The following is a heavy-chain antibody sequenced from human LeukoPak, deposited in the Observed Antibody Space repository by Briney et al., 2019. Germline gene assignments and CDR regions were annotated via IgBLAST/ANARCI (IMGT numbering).Heavy chain of an antibody. CDR2: INAGNGNT. CDR1: GYTFTSYA. J-gene: IGHJ6*02. Sequence: GASVKVSCKASGYTFTSYAMHWVRQAPGQRLEWMGWINAGNGNTKYSQKFQGRVTITRDTSASTAYMELSSLRSEDTAVYYCAREKRYSYGYRVSYYYYGMDVWGQGTTVTVSS. V-gene: IGHV1-3*01. D-gene: IGHD5-18*01. CDR3: AREKRYSYGYRVSYYYYGMDV.